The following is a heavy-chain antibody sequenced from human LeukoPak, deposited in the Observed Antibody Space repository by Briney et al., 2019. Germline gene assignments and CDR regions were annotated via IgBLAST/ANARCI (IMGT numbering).Heavy chain of an antibody. J-gene: IGHJ3*02. CDR2: ISSSSSYI. D-gene: IGHD3-3*01. CDR1: GFTFSSYS. Sequence: PGGSLRLSCAASGFTFSSYSMNWVRQAPGKGLEWVSSISSSSSYIYYADSVKGRFTISRDNAKNSLYLQMNSLRAEDTAVYYCARGFTYYDFWSGSLGAFDIWGQGTMVTVSS. V-gene: IGHV3-21*01. CDR3: ARGFTYYDFWSGSLGAFDI.